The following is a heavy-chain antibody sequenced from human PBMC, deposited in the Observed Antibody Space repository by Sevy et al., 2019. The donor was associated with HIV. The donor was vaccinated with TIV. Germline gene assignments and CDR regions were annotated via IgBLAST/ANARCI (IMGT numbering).Heavy chain of an antibody. CDR2: IRSKAYNFAT. Sequence: GESLKISCAASGFAFSGSTVHWVRQASGKGLEWVGRIRSKAYNFATTYAASLKGRFTISRDDSKNTANLQLNGLKTEDTAVYYCTGGAPYPMDVWGQGTTVTVSS. D-gene: IGHD3-10*01. V-gene: IGHV3-73*01. CDR3: TGGAPYPMDV. J-gene: IGHJ6*02. CDR1: GFAFSGST.